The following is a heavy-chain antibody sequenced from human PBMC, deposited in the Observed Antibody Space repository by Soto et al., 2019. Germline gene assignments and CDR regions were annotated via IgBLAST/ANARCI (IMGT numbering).Heavy chain of an antibody. CDR3: ATALYDSSGYSHSSFDY. D-gene: IGHD3-22*01. V-gene: IGHV1-69*06. J-gene: IGHJ4*02. CDR1: GGTFSSYA. CDR2: IIPIFGTA. Sequence: SVKVSCKASGGTFSSYAISWVRQAPGQGLEWMGGIIPIFGTANYAQKFQGRVTITEDTSTDTAYMELSSLRSEDTAVYYCATALYDSSGYSHSSFDYWGQGTLVTAPQ.